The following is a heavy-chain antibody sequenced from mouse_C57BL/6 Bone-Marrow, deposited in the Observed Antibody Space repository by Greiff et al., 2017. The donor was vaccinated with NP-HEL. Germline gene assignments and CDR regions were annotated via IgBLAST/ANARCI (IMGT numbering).Heavy chain of an antibody. Sequence: VHVKQSGAELVRPGASVKLSCTASGFNIKDDYMHWVKQRPEQGLEWIGWIDPENGDTEYASKFQGKATITADTSSNTAYLQLSSLTSEDTAVYYCTYYALGYWGQGTTLTVSS. CDR2: IDPENGDT. V-gene: IGHV14-4*01. D-gene: IGHD2-1*01. CDR3: TYYALGY. J-gene: IGHJ2*01. CDR1: GFNIKDDY.